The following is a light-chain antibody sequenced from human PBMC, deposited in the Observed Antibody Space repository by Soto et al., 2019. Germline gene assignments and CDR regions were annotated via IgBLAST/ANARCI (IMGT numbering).Light chain of an antibody. V-gene: IGKV1-5*01. CDR2: DAS. CDR3: HHYKSYTPYT. CDR1: HSIGTW. Sequence: DIQMPQSPSALSASLGDRVTITCRASHSIGTWLAWYQQRPGKAPKLVIYDASSLGSGVPSRFSGGGSGTEFDLTVSNLQPDDFGTYNRHHYKSYTPYTIGQGTKVEIK. J-gene: IGKJ2*01.